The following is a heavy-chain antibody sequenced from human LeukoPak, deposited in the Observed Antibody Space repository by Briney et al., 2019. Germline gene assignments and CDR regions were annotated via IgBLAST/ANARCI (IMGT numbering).Heavy chain of an antibody. J-gene: IGHJ4*02. V-gene: IGHV3-11*04. Sequence: GGSLRLSCAASGFTFSDYYMFWIRQVPGKGLEWVSYISSSGSTIYYADSVKGRFTISRDNAKNSLSLHMNSLRGEDTAVYYCAIVDDFWSGYYTFDYWGQGTLVIVSS. CDR1: GFTFSDYY. CDR2: ISSSGSTI. CDR3: AIVDDFWSGYYTFDY. D-gene: IGHD3-3*01.